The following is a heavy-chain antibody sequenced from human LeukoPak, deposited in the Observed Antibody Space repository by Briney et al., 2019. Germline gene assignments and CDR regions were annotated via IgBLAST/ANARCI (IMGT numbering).Heavy chain of an antibody. CDR2: ISSSSSYI. J-gene: IGHJ4*02. CDR1: GFTFSSYA. Sequence: GGSLRLSCAASGFTFSSYAMNWVRQAPGKGLEWVSSISSSSSYIYYADSVKGRFTISRDNAKNSLYLQMNSLRAEDTAVYYCARTPMVRGVTHLDYWGQGTLVTVSS. V-gene: IGHV3-21*01. D-gene: IGHD3-10*01. CDR3: ARTPMVRGVTHLDY.